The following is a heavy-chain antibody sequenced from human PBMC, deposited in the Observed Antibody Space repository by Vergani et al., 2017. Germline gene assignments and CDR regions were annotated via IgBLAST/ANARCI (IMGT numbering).Heavy chain of an antibody. Sequence: QVQLVESGGGVVQPGRSLRLSCAASGFRFSSYGMNWVRQAPGKGLEWVAVIWYDGSNKYYADSVKGRFTISRDNSKNTLYLQMNSLRAEDTAVYYCAKASSYYYYYYMDVWGK. CDR3: AKASSYYYYYYMDV. V-gene: IGHV3-33*06. CDR2: IWYDGSNK. CDR1: GFRFSSYG. J-gene: IGHJ6*03.